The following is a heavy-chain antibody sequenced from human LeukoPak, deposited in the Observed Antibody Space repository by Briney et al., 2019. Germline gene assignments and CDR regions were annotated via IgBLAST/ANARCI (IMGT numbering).Heavy chain of an antibody. CDR3: ARVGPYYYGWLDY. Sequence: SETLSLTCTVSGGSISSSNSYWGWVRQPPGKDLEWIGAVYYSGNTYYNPSLKSRISISVDTSKNQFSLTLNSVTAADTAIYYCARVGPYYYGWLDYWGQGTLATVSS. CDR1: GGSISSSNSY. D-gene: IGHD3-22*01. V-gene: IGHV4-39*07. CDR2: VYYSGNT. J-gene: IGHJ4*02.